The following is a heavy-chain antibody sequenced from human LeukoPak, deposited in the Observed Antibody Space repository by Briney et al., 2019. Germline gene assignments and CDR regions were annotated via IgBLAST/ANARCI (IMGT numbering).Heavy chain of an antibody. CDR1: GYTFTSYY. CDR2: INPSGGST. J-gene: IGHJ1*01. V-gene: IGHV1-46*03. CDR3: ASTRPTAEYFQH. Sequence: ASVKVSCKASGYTFTSYYMHWVRQAPGQWLEWMGIINPSGGSTSYAQKFQGRVTMTRDTSTSTVYMELSSLRSEDTAAYYCASTRPTAEYFQHWGQGTLVTVSS.